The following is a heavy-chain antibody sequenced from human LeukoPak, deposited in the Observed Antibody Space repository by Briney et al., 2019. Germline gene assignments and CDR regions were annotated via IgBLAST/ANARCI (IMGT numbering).Heavy chain of an antibody. J-gene: IGHJ4*02. D-gene: IGHD5-18*01. CDR3: ARPLGRQLWLETLFDY. V-gene: IGHV3-21*01. CDR1: GFTFSSYS. Sequence: PGGSLRLSCAVSGFTFSSYSMNWVRQAPGKGLEWVSSISSSSSYIYYADSVKSRFTISRDNAKNSLYLQMNSLRAEDTAVYYCARPLGRQLWLETLFDYWGQGTLVTVSS. CDR2: ISSSSSYI.